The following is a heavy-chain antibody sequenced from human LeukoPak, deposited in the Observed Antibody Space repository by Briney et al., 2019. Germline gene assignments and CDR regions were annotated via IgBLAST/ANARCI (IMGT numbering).Heavy chain of an antibody. Sequence: SVKVSCKASGGTFSSYAISWVRQAPGQGLEWMGRIIPILGIANYAQKFQGRVTITADKSTSTAYMELSSLRSEDTAVYYCATPIGGTDAFDIWGQGTMVTVSS. D-gene: IGHD4-23*01. V-gene: IGHV1-69*04. CDR2: IIPILGIA. CDR1: GGTFSSYA. J-gene: IGHJ3*02. CDR3: ATPIGGTDAFDI.